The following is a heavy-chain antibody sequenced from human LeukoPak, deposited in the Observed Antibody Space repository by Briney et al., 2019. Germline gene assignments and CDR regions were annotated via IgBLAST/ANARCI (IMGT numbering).Heavy chain of an antibody. CDR2: ITTSGAGT. Sequence: GGSLRLSCAASGITFSNYGMSWVRQAPGKGLEWVSSITTSGAGTTCVDSVKGRFTISRDNSKNTLYLEMNSLRAEDTAVYYCASYLTSIPSGMDVWGQGATVTVSS. D-gene: IGHD1-26*01. CDR1: GITFSNYG. J-gene: IGHJ6*02. V-gene: IGHV3-23*01. CDR3: ASYLTSIPSGMDV.